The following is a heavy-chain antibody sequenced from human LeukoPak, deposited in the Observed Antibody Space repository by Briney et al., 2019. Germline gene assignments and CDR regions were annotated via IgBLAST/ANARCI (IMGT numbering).Heavy chain of an antibody. V-gene: IGHV3-74*01. CDR3: ARDLGQYYDTSDNWFDP. D-gene: IGHD3-22*01. Sequence: GGSLRLSCAASGFTFTTYWMSWIRQLPGKGLVWVSRINSDGINTSYADSVKGRFTISRDNAKNTLNLQMNSLRAEDTAVYYCARDLGQYYDTSDNWFDPWGQGTLVTVSS. J-gene: IGHJ5*02. CDR1: GFTFTTYW. CDR2: INSDGINT.